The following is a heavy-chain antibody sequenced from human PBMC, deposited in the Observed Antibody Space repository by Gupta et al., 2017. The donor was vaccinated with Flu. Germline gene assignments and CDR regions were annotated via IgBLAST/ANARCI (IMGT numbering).Heavy chain of an antibody. J-gene: IGHJ4*02. D-gene: IGHD2-21*02. CDR3: AKELAPDGDDPIQMLFDY. Sequence: EVQLLESGGGLVQPGGSLRLSCAASGFTFSSYAMSWVRQAPGKGLEWVAAISGSGGSTYYADSVKGRVTISRDNSKKTLYMQMNSLRAEETAVYDCAKELAPDGDDPIQMLFDYGGQGTLVTVSS. CDR1: GFTFSSYA. V-gene: IGHV3-23*01. CDR2: ISGSGGST.